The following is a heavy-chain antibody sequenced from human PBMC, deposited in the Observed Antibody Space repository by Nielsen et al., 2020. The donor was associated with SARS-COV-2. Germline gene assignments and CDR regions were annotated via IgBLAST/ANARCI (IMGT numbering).Heavy chain of an antibody. CDR2: IYTSGST. CDR3: ARSHTAPGGRDYYYGMDV. J-gene: IGHJ6*02. CDR1: GGSISSGSYY. Sequence: SETLSLTCTVSGGSISSGSYYWSWIRQPAGKGLEWIGRIYTSGSTNYNPSLKSRVTISVDTSKNQFSPKLSSVTAADTAVYYCARSHTAPGGRDYYYGMDVWGQGTTVTVSS. D-gene: IGHD5-18*01. V-gene: IGHV4-61*02.